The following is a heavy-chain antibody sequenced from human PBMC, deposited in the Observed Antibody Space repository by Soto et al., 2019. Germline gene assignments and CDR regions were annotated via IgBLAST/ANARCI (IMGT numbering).Heavy chain of an antibody. CDR1: GGSISSGGYY. D-gene: IGHD2-15*01. Sequence: TLSLTCTVSGGSISSGGYYWSWIRQHPGKGLEWIGYIYYSGSTYYNPSLKSRVTISVDTSKNQFSLKLSSVTAADTAVYYCARGRVYCSGGSCYPPTYYYYGMDVWGQGTTVTVSS. V-gene: IGHV4-31*03. J-gene: IGHJ6*02. CDR2: IYYSGST. CDR3: ARGRVYCSGGSCYPPTYYYYGMDV.